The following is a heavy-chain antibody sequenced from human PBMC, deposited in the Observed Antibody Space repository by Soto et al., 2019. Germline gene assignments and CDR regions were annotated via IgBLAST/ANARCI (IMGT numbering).Heavy chain of an antibody. CDR3: ARHPGLGGFDY. CDR2: IYYSGST. D-gene: IGHD1-26*01. J-gene: IGHJ4*02. V-gene: IGHV4-39*01. CDR1: GGSISSSSYY. Sequence: QLQLQESGPGLVKPSETLSLTCTVSGGSISSSSYYWGWIRQPPGKGLEWIGSIYYSGSTYYNPSLKSRVTISVDTSKNQFSLKLSSVTAADTAVYYCARHPGLGGFDYWGQGTLVTVSS.